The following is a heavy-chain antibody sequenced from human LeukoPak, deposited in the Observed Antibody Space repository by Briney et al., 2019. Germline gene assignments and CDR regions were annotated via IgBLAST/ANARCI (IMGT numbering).Heavy chain of an antibody. CDR1: GFTVSSNY. Sequence: PGGCLRLSCAASGFTVSSNYMSWVRQAPGKGLEWVSVIYSGGSTYYADSVKGRFTISRDNSKNTLYLQMNSLRAEDTAVYYCAKGGYSSGWTDFDYWGQGTLVTVSS. CDR2: IYSGGST. J-gene: IGHJ4*02. CDR3: AKGGYSSGWTDFDY. D-gene: IGHD6-19*01. V-gene: IGHV3-53*01.